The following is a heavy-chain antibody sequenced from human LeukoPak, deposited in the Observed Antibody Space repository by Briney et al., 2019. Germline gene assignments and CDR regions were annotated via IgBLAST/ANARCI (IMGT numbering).Heavy chain of an antibody. V-gene: IGHV1-2*02. CDR1: GYTFTDYY. CDR2: INPTSGGS. D-gene: IGHD4-23*01. Sequence: PGASVKVSCKASGYTFTDYYLHWVRQAPGQGLEWMGWINPTSGGSNYAEKFKGRVTMTRDTSISTAYMELSSLRSDDTAVYYCANLRWFQTWGYYGMDVWGQGTAVTVSS. J-gene: IGHJ6*02. CDR3: ANLRWFQTWGYYGMDV.